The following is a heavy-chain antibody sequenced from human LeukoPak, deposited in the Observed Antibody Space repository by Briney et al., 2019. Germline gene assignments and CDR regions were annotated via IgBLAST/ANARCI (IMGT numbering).Heavy chain of an antibody. CDR2: IYYSGST. D-gene: IGHD6-19*01. Sequence: SETLSLTCTVCGGSIRSYYWSWIRQPPGKGLEGIGYIYYSGSTNYTPSLKGRVTISVDTSKNQFSLKLSSVTAADTAVYYCARHNIAVAVIDYFDYWGQGTLVTVSS. CDR1: GGSIRSYY. J-gene: IGHJ4*02. CDR3: ARHNIAVAVIDYFDY. V-gene: IGHV4-59*01.